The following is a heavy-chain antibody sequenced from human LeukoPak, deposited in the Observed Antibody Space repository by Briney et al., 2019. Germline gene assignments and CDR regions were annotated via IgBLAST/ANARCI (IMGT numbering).Heavy chain of an antibody. D-gene: IGHD6-6*01. CDR3: ARDSSSPRVQYFQH. CDR2: IYTSGNT. V-gene: IGHV4-61*09. CDR1: GGSISSGTSY. J-gene: IGHJ1*01. Sequence: SQTLSLTCTVSGGSISSGTSYWSWIRQPAGKGLEWIGHIYTSGNTNYNPSLKSRVTISVDTSKNQFSLKLSSVTAADTAVYYCARDSSSPRVQYFQHWGQGTLVTVSS.